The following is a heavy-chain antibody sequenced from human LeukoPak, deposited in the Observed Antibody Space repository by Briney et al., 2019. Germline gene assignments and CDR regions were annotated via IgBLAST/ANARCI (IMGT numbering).Heavy chain of an antibody. V-gene: IGHV3-21*04. Sequence: GGSLRLSCAASGFTFSNYNMNWVRHAPGKGLEWVSSITSSSNYIFYADSVKGRFTISRDNAKNSLYLQMNSLRAEDTALYYCARDSRHLTSTRGGLKESRGAFFDYWGQGTLVTVSS. CDR2: ITSSSNYI. J-gene: IGHJ4*02. CDR1: GFTFSNYN. CDR3: ARDSRHLTSTRGGLKESRGAFFDY. D-gene: IGHD2-2*01.